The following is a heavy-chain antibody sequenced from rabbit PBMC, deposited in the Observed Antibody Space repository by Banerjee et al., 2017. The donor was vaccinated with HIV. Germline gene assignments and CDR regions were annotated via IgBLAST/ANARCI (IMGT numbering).Heavy chain of an antibody. CDR1: GSDISSNA. J-gene: IGHJ3*01. CDR2: IYTGSSGNT. V-gene: IGHV1S40*01. CDR3: ARTDDSSGWTRLDL. D-gene: IGHD4-1*01. Sequence: QSLEESGGGLVQPEGSLTLSCKASGSDISSNAMCWVRQAPGKGLELIACIYTGSSGNTYYASWAKGRFTISKTSSTTVTLQMTSLTAADTAIYSCARTDDSSGWTRLDLWGPGTLVTVS.